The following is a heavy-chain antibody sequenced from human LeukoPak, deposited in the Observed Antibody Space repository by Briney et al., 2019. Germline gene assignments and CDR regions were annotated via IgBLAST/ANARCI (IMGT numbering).Heavy chain of an antibody. Sequence: PGASLRLSCAASGFTFSSYAMSWVRQAPGKGLEWVSAISGSGGSTYYADSVKGRFTISRDNSKNTLYLQMNSLRAEDTAVYYCAKGLAVVVVADVDYWGQGTLVTVSS. V-gene: IGHV3-23*01. D-gene: IGHD2-15*01. J-gene: IGHJ4*02. CDR2: ISGSGGST. CDR3: AKGLAVVVVADVDY. CDR1: GFTFSSYA.